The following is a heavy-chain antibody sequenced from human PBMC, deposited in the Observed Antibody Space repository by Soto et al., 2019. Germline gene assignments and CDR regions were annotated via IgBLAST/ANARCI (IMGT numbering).Heavy chain of an antibody. CDR3: AKGSYSGRRGWYFDY. CDR1: GFTFSSYG. D-gene: IGHD1-26*01. V-gene: IGHV3-30*18. Sequence: QVQLVESGGGVVQPGRSLRLSCAASGFTFSSYGMHWVRQAPGKGLEWVAVISYDGSNKYYADSVKGRFTISRDNSKNTLYLQMNSLRAEDTAVYYCAKGSYSGRRGWYFDYWGQGTLVTVSS. J-gene: IGHJ4*02. CDR2: ISYDGSNK.